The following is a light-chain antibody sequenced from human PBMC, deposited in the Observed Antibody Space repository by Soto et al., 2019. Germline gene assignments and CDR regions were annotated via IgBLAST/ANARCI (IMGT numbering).Light chain of an antibody. J-gene: IGLJ1*01. CDR2: DVS. CDR1: SSDVGRYNA. V-gene: IGLV2-14*03. CDR3: SSYTVSGSYV. Sequence: QSALTQPASVSGSPGQSITISCSGTSSDVGRYNAVSWYQQHPGKVPQLMIYDVSIRPSGISDRFSASKSGNMASLTISGLQAEEEADYYCSSYTVSGSYVFGTGTKLTVL.